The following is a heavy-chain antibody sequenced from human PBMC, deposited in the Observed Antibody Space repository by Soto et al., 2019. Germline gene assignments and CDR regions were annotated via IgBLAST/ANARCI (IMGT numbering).Heavy chain of an antibody. J-gene: IGHJ4*02. CDR1: GVPITTSGYS. D-gene: IGHD2-2*01. CDR3: ATYHAYAKYYLDY. Sequence: HLQLQESGSRLVQPSETLSLTCAVSGVPITTSGYSWSWIRQPPGKGLEWIGYIYPSGTVFYNPSLSRRVTISRDTSNNQFSLRLTSVTAADTAVYFCATYHAYAKYYLDYWGRGTLVTVSS. V-gene: IGHV4-30-2*01. CDR2: IYPSGTV.